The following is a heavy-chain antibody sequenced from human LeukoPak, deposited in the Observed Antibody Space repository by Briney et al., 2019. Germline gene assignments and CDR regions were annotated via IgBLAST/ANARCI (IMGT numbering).Heavy chain of an antibody. CDR3: VRDQDWAFDY. CDR1: GFTFSSYT. V-gene: IGHV3-48*01. D-gene: IGHD3-9*01. J-gene: IGHJ4*02. CDR2: INTKSKAI. Sequence: GGSLRLSCAASGFTFSSYTMNWIRQAPGKGLEWISFINTKSKAIYYADSVKGRFTITRDNARNLLHLQMNSLRAEDTALYFCVRDQDWAFDYWGQGTLVTVSS.